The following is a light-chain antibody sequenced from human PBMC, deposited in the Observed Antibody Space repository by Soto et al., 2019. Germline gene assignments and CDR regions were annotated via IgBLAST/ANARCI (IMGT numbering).Light chain of an antibody. CDR1: SANIGNNY. J-gene: IGLJ3*02. CDR2: ENN. Sequence: QSVLTQPPSVSAAPGQKVTISWSGSSANIGNNYVSWYQQFPGTAPKLLIYENNKRPSGIPDRFSGSKSGTSTTLGITGLQTGDEADYFCGAWDSSLSAVVFGGGTKLTVL. CDR3: GAWDSSLSAVV. V-gene: IGLV1-51*01.